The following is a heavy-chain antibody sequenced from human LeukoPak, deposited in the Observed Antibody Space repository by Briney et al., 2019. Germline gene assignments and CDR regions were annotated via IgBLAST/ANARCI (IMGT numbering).Heavy chain of an antibody. V-gene: IGHV3-23*01. CDR1: GFTFSNYL. CDR3: AMALDY. Sequence: GGSLRLSCVASGFTFSNYLMNWVRQAPGKGLEWVSGISHSGSSIYYADSVKGRFTISRDNSKNTLFLQMDRLRVEDTAVYYCAMALDYWGQGTLVTVSS. CDR2: ISHSGSSI. J-gene: IGHJ4*02.